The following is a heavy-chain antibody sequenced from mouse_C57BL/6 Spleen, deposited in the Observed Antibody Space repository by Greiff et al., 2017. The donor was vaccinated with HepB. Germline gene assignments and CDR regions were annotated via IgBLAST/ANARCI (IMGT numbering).Heavy chain of an antibody. Sequence: VQLQQSGAELVRPGASVKLSCKASGYTLTDYYINWVKQRPGPGLERIARLYLGGGNTYYNEKFKGKATLTAEKSSSTAYMQLSSLTSGDSAVYFCARGDAWFAYWGQGTLVTVSA. D-gene: IGHD3-3*01. J-gene: IGHJ3*01. CDR2: LYLGGGNT. V-gene: IGHV1-76*01. CDR3: ARGDAWFAY. CDR1: GYTLTDYY.